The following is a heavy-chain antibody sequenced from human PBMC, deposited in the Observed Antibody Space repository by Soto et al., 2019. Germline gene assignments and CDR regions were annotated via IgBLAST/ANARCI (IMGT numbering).Heavy chain of an antibody. CDR1: GFIFRNYA. J-gene: IGHJ4*02. V-gene: IGHV3-30-3*01. CDR2: ISFYGSNK. D-gene: IGHD2-21*01. Sequence: HVQLVEAGGGVVQPGTSLRLSCAASGFIFRNYAMHWVRQAPGKWLEWVAVISFYGSNKYYADSLKGRCTISRDKYNNTLDLQTHSLRGECTAVYYCAREVMDWPYFDYCCQGTLVTVSS. CDR3: AREVMDWPYFDY.